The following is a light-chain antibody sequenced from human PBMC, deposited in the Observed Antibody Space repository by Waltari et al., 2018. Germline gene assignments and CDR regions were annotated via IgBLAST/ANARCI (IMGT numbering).Light chain of an antibody. CDR2: SKD. V-gene: IGLV1-44*01. CDR3: EAWDDALNGVV. Sequence: QSVLTQPPSASGTPGQWVIISCSGRSSNIGRNTVKWYQELPGTAPKGLNYSKDQRPSGVPDRFSGSKSGTSASLAISGLQSEDEADYYCEAWDDALNGVVFGGGTKVTVL. J-gene: IGLJ2*01. CDR1: SSNIGRNT.